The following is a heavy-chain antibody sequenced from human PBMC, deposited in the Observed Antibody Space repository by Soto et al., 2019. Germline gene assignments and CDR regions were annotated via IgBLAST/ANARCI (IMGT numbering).Heavy chain of an antibody. D-gene: IGHD2-15*01. CDR3: APLSVSLSGPYGIHV. Sequence: KPSETLSLTCSVSGYSVSSSDYYWAWIPQPPGKELEWIGSMLYSGLTYYNPSLKSRVTLSVDTSKNQFSVRLNSVTASDTAVYYCAPLSVSLSGPYGIHVWGQGTTVTVSS. CDR1: GYSVSSSDYY. CDR2: MLYSGLT. J-gene: IGHJ6*02. V-gene: IGHV4-39*01.